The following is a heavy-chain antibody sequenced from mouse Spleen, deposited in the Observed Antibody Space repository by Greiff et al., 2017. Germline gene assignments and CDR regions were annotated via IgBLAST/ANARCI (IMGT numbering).Heavy chain of an antibody. V-gene: IGHV2-9-1*01. CDR1: GFSLTSYA. Sequence: VQGVESGPGLVAPSQSLSITCTVSGFSLTSYAISWVRQPPGKGLEWLGVIWTGGGTNYNSALKSRLSISKDNSKSQVFLKMNSLQTDDTARYYCARNGEIYDGYYPFAYWGQGTLVTVSA. J-gene: IGHJ3*01. D-gene: IGHD2-3*01. CDR2: IWTGGGT. CDR3: ARNGEIYDGYYPFAY.